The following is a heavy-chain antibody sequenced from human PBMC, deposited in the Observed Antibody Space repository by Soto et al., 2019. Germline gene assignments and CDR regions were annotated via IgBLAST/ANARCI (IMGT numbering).Heavy chain of an antibody. D-gene: IGHD1-26*01. J-gene: IGHJ4*02. CDR2: ISPSGSGT. CDR3: VQGGAPGPDDY. V-gene: IGHV3-23*01. CDR1: GFTFSSYV. Sequence: GGSLRLSCAASGFTFSSYVMRWVRQAPGKGLEWVSSISPSGSGTYYGDSVKGRFTISRDNSNNMVYLLMNSLRTEDTALYYCVQGGAPGPDDYWGQGTLVTVSS.